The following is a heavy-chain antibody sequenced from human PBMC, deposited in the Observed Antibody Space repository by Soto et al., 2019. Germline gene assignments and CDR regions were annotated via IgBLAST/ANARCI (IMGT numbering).Heavy chain of an antibody. CDR1: GFTFSSYA. CDR3: AREGGDCSSTSCYEYYGMDV. Sequence: GGSLRLSCAASGFTFSSYAMHWVRQAPGKGLEWVAVISYDGSNKYYADSVKGRFTISRDNSKNTLYLQMNSLRAEDTAVYYCAREGGDCSSTSCYEYYGMDVWGQGTTVTVSS. CDR2: ISYDGSNK. D-gene: IGHD2-2*01. J-gene: IGHJ6*02. V-gene: IGHV3-30-3*01.